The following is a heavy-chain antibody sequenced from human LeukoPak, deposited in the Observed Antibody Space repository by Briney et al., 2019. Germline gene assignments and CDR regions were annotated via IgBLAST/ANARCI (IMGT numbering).Heavy chain of an antibody. D-gene: IGHD6-13*01. V-gene: IGHV4-34*01. Sequence: TSETLSLTCAVYGGSFSGYYWSWIRQPPGKGLEWIGEINHSGTTNYNPSLMSRVTVSIDTSKNQFSLRLSSVTAADTGVYYCASSRGYSSSLWYYYMDVWAKGTTVTVSS. J-gene: IGHJ6*03. CDR1: GGSFSGYY. CDR2: INHSGTT. CDR3: ASSRGYSSSLWYYYMDV.